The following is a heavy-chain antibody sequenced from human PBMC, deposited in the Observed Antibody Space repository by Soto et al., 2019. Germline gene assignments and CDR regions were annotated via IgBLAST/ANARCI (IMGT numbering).Heavy chain of an antibody. CDR1: GGSISNHY. CDR2: IYHSGTT. D-gene: IGHD6-13*01. V-gene: IGHV4-59*11. J-gene: IGHJ5*02. CDR3: ARGGYRTLAWFDP. Sequence: QVQVQESGPGLVKPSETLSLTCTVSGGSISNHYWSWIRQSPGKGLEWIANIYHSGTTKYNLSLTGRIIISIDSSKNQVSLKLYSVTAADSAVYYCARGGYRTLAWFDPWGQGTLVTVSS.